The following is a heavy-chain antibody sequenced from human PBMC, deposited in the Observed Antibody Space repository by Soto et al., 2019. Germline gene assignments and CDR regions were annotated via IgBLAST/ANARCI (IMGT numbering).Heavy chain of an antibody. CDR2: FDPENGET. CDR1: AYTLTELS. Sequence: ASVKVSCKVCAYTLTELSMHWVRQGPGKGLEWMGGFDPENGETIPAHQFQGRVTMHEDTPTDTAYMEPSSLSSDATAVYYCAKELTGTTAWKRYWGQGILVTVSS. V-gene: IGHV1-24*01. J-gene: IGHJ4*02. CDR3: AKELTGTTAWKRY. D-gene: IGHD1-7*01.